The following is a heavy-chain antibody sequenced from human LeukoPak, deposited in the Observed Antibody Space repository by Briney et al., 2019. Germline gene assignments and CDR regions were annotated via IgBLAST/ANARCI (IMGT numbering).Heavy chain of an antibody. J-gene: IGHJ4*02. D-gene: IGHD3-10*01. CDR1: GFTFSSYA. CDR2: ISGGGGIT. CDR3: AKDTFSESRYGVLDS. Sequence: PVGSLRLSCAASGFTFSSYAMSWVRQAPGKGLEWVSAISGGGGITYYADSVKGRFTISRDNSKNTPYLQMSSLRAEDTAVYYCAKDTFSESRYGVLDSWGQGTLVTVSS. V-gene: IGHV3-23*01.